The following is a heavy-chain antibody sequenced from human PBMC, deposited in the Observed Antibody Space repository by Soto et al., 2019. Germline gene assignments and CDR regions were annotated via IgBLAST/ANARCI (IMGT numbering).Heavy chain of an antibody. Sequence: GGPLTLSCAASGFTFSDYYMSWIRQAPGKGLEWVSYISSSGSTIYYADSVKGRFTISRDNAKNSLYLQMNSPRAEDTAVYYCARVGSAAARLGYWGQGTLVTVSS. D-gene: IGHD6-6*01. J-gene: IGHJ4*02. V-gene: IGHV3-11*01. CDR2: ISSSGSTI. CDR1: GFTFSDYY. CDR3: ARVGSAAARLGY.